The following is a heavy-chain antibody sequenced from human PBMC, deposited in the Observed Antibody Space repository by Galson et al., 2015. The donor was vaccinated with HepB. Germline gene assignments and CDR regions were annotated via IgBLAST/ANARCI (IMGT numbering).Heavy chain of an antibody. D-gene: IGHD1-26*01. CDR1: GFTFSDYY. Sequence: SLRLSCAASGFTFSDYYMSWIRQAPGKGLEWVSYISSSSSYTNYADSVKGRFTISRDNAKNSLYLQMNSLRAEDTAVYYCATYIVGATYFDYWGQGTLVTVSS. CDR3: ATYIVGATYFDY. CDR2: ISSSSSYT. V-gene: IGHV3-11*06. J-gene: IGHJ4*02.